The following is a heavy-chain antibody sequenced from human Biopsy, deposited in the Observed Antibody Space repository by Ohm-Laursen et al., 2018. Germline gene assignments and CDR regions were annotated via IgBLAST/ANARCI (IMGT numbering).Heavy chain of an antibody. Sequence: TLSLTCAVYGESFNGYYWSWIRQTPGKGLEWIGEINHRGRTNYNPSLKSRVTTSVDTSKTLFSLKVRSVTAADTAVYYCVRGVDYYGPYHYYALDVWGQGTTVTVSS. J-gene: IGHJ6*02. CDR1: GESFNGYY. CDR3: VRGVDYYGPYHYYALDV. D-gene: IGHD3-10*01. V-gene: IGHV4-34*01. CDR2: INHRGRT.